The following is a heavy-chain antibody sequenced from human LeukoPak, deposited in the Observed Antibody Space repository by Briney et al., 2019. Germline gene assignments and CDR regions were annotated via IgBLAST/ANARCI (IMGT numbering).Heavy chain of an antibody. V-gene: IGHV3-21*01. CDR1: GFTFSSYS. J-gene: IGHJ4*02. D-gene: IGHD3-9*01. CDR2: ISSSSSYI. Sequence: GGSLRLSCAASGFTFSSYSMNWVRRAPGKGLEWVSSISSSSSYIYYADSVKGRFTISRDNAKNSLYLQMNSLRAEDTAVYYCAGQYYDILTGYSIWGQGTLVTVSS. CDR3: AGQYYDILTGYSI.